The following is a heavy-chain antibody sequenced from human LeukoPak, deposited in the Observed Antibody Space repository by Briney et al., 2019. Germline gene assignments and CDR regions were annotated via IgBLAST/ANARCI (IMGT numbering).Heavy chain of an antibody. CDR2: INSDGSST. J-gene: IGHJ6*02. V-gene: IGHV3-74*01. Sequence: GGSLRLSCAASGFTFSSYWMPWVRPAPGKGLVWVSRINSDGSSTSYADSVKGRFTISRDNAKNTLYLQMNSLRAEDTAVYYCARARLQPRNYYSGMDVWGQGTTVTVSS. CDR1: GFTFSSYW. D-gene: IGHD6-25*01. CDR3: ARARLQPRNYYSGMDV.